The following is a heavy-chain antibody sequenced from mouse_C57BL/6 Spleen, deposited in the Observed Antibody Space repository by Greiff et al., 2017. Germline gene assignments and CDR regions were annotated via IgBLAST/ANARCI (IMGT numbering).Heavy chain of an antibody. D-gene: IGHD1-1*01. V-gene: IGHV3-6*01. CDR3: ARENYGSSLDY. CDR2: ISYDGSN. Sequence: DVKLQESGPGLVKPSQSLSLTCSVTGYSITSGYYWNWIRQFPGNKLEWMGYISYDGSNNYNPSLKNRISITRDTSKNQFFLKLNSVTTEDTATYYCARENYGSSLDYWGQGTTLTVSS. CDR1: GYSITSGYY. J-gene: IGHJ2*01.